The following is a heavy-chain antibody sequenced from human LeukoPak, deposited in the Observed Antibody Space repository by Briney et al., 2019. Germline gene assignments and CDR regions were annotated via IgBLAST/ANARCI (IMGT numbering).Heavy chain of an antibody. CDR2: INAYNGNT. D-gene: IGHD3-9*01. CDR1: VYTFTGYY. CDR3: ARESRGHYDILTGYYINDAFDI. J-gene: IGHJ3*02. Sequence: ASVKVSCKSSVYTFTGYYMHWVRQAPVQGLEWMGWINAYNGNTNYAQKLQGRVTMTTDTSTSTAYMELRSLRSDDTAVYYCARESRGHYDILTGYYINDAFDIWGQGTMVIVSS. V-gene: IGHV1-18*04.